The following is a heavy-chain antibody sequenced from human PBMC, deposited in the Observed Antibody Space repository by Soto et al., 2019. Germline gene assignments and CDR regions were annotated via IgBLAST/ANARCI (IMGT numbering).Heavy chain of an antibody. D-gene: IGHD6-6*01. CDR1: GYTFTGYY. CDR2: INPNSGGT. V-gene: IGHV1-2*02. CDR3: ARDLVSRSSSQYFDY. J-gene: IGHJ4*01. Sequence: QVQLVQSGAEVKKPGASVKVSCKASGYTFTGYYMHWVRQAPGQGLEWMGWINPNSGGTNYAQKFQGRVTMTRDTSISTDYMELSRLRSDDTAVYYCARDLVSRSSSQYFDYWGQGTLVTVSS.